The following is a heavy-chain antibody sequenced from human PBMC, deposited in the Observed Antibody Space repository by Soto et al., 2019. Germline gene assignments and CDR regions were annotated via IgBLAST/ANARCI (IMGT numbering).Heavy chain of an antibody. CDR3: ARDLVAVSGGVYSSSSGGYFFDF. CDR1: GFTFSDYY. D-gene: IGHD6-6*01. CDR2: ISNSGRTL. V-gene: IGHV3-11*01. J-gene: IGHJ4*02. Sequence: QVQLVESGGGLVKPGGSLRLSCAASGFTFSDYYMSWIRQAPGKGLEWVSYISNSGRTLYYADSMKGRFTISRDNAKNSLYLQINSLRSEDTAVDYCARDLVAVSGGVYSSSSGGYFFDFWGQGTLVTVSS.